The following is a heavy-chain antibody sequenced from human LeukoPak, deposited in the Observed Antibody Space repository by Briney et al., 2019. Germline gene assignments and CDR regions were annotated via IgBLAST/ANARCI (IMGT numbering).Heavy chain of an antibody. D-gene: IGHD5-18*01. Sequence: PSETLSLTCTVSGGSISSYYWSWIRQPPGKGLEWIGYIYYSGSTNYNPSLKSRVTISVDTSKNQFSLKLSSVTAADTAVYYCARSLGYSYGHFDYWGQGTLVTVSS. V-gene: IGHV4-59*01. CDR1: GGSISSYY. CDR2: IYYSGST. J-gene: IGHJ4*02. CDR3: ARSLGYSYGHFDY.